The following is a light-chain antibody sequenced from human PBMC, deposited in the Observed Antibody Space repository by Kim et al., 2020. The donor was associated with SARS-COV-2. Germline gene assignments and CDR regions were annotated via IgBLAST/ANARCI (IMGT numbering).Light chain of an antibody. J-gene: IGLJ1*01. Sequence: SYELTQPPSVSVSPGQTASITCSGDKLGDKYASWYQQKPGQSPVLVIYQHTKRPSGIPERFSGSNSGSTATLTISGTHGLDEADCYFQVWDSSTDSYVFGGGTKVTVL. CDR3: QVWDSSTDSYV. CDR2: QHT. V-gene: IGLV3-1*01. CDR1: KLGDKY.